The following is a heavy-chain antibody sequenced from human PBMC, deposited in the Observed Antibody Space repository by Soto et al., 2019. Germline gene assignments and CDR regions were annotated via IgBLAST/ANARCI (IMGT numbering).Heavy chain of an antibody. J-gene: IGHJ3*02. CDR3: AHPRGYGVFDAYDI. CDR1: GFTFSTYA. Sequence: EAQLLESGGGLVRPGGSLRLSCVDSGFTFSTYAMSWVRQAPGKGLEWVSALTPSGGETYYADSVKGRFTISRDNSMNALYLQMNSLRIEDTAVYYCAHPRGYGVFDAYDIWGQGTMVTVSS. V-gene: IGHV3-23*01. CDR2: LTPSGGET. D-gene: IGHD4-17*01.